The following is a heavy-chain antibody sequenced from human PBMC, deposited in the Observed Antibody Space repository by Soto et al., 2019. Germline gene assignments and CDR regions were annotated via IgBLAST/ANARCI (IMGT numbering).Heavy chain of an antibody. J-gene: IGHJ2*01. CDR2: INAGNGNT. D-gene: IGHD6-19*01. V-gene: IGHV1-3*01. CDR3: AGGVAGIGGWYFDL. CDR1: GYTFTSYA. Sequence: QVQLVQSGAEVKKPGASVKVSCKASGYTFTSYAMHWVRQAPGQRLEWMGWINAGNGNTKYSQKFQGRVTITRDTSASTAYMELSSLRSEDTAVYSCAGGVAGIGGWYFDLWGRGTLVTVSS.